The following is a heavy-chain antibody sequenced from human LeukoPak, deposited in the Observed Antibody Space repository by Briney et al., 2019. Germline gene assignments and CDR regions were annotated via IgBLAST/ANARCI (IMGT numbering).Heavy chain of an antibody. CDR1: GYTFISYA. Sequence: ASVKVSCKASGYTFISYAITWVRLAPGQGLEWMGWISAYNGNTNYTPKLQGRVTMTTDTSTSTAYMELRSLRSDDTAVYYCVRGISMVRGVVAYFDYWGQGTLVTVSS. CDR2: ISAYNGNT. V-gene: IGHV1-18*01. CDR3: VRGISMVRGVVAYFDY. D-gene: IGHD3-10*01. J-gene: IGHJ4*02.